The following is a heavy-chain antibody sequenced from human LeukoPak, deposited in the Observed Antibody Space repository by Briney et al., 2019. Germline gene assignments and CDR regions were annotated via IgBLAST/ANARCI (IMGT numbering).Heavy chain of an antibody. CDR1: GFTFSSYS. V-gene: IGHV3-21*01. CDR2: ISSSTGYI. Sequence: PGGALRLSCAASGFTFSSYSMNWVRQAPGKGLEWVSSISSSTGYIYYADSVKGRFTISRDNAKNSLYLQVNILRVEDTAVYYCARNKRWLEFDYWGQGTLVTVST. D-gene: IGHD6-19*01. J-gene: IGHJ4*02. CDR3: ARNKRWLEFDY.